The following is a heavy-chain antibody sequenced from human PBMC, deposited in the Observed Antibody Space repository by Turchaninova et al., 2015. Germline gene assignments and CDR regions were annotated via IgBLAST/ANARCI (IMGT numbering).Heavy chain of an antibody. CDR2: VNGGNGNA. V-gene: IGHV1-3*01. J-gene: IGHJ4*02. CDR3: ARGSYDFWSTYPDY. Sequence: GASVKVPCKPSGYIFTTYSIHWVRQAPGQRREWMGWVNGGNGNAKYSENFQDRVTISRDTVTTTAYMELSSLRSDDTAVYYCARGSYDFWSTYPDYWGQGTLVTVSS. D-gene: IGHD3-3*01. CDR1: GYIFTTYS.